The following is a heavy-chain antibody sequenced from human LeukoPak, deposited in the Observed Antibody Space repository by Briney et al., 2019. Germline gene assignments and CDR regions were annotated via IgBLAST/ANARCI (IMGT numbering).Heavy chain of an antibody. J-gene: IGHJ3*02. Sequence: SETLSLTCVVSGDSFSIHYWTCIPQSPGKGLEWIGYISYIGSTNYNPSLKSRVTISIDTSKNQFSLKLRSVTAADTAVYYCARDLVTVTKGFDIWGQGTMVSVSS. CDR2: ISYIGST. V-gene: IGHV4-59*11. D-gene: IGHD4-17*01. CDR3: ARDLVTVTKGFDI. CDR1: GDSFSIHY.